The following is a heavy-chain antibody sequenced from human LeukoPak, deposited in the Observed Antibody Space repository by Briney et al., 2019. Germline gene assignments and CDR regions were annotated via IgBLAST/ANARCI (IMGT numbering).Heavy chain of an antibody. D-gene: IGHD6-6*01. V-gene: IGHV1-8*01. J-gene: IGHJ6*03. CDR1: GYTFTSYD. CDR2: MNPNSGNT. CDR3: ARVREYSSSYCYYYYYMDV. Sequence: ASVKVSCKASGYTFTSYDINWVRQATGQGLEWMGWMNPNSGNTGYAQKFQGRVTMTRNTSISTAYMELSSLRSEDTAVYYCARVREYSSSYCYYYYYMDVWGKGTTVTVSS.